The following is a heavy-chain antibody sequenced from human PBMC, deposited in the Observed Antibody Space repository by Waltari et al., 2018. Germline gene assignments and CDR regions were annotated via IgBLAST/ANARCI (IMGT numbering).Heavy chain of an antibody. Sequence: EVQLVQSGGGLVQPGGSLRLSCAASEFIFSNYERHWIRQAPGKGLEWVSYISSRGTTIYYADSVKGRFTISRDNAKKSLYLQMKGLRAEDTAVYYCARERNTFIPFDYWGQGALVTVSS. CDR3: ARERNTFIPFDY. V-gene: IGHV3-48*03. D-gene: IGHD2-21*01. CDR2: ISSRGTTI. J-gene: IGHJ4*02. CDR1: EFIFSNYE.